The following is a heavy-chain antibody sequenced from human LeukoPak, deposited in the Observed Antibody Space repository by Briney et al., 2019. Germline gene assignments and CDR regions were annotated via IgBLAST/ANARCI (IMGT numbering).Heavy chain of an antibody. V-gene: IGHV3-23*01. CDR1: GFTFSSYA. CDR2: ISGSGGST. J-gene: IGHJ4*02. D-gene: IGHD3-9*01. CDR3: AKDALRYFDWAADY. Sequence: PGGSLRLSCAASGFTFSSYAMSWVRQAPGKGLEWVSAISGSGGSTYYADSVKGRFTISRDNSKNTLYLQMNSLRAEGTAVYYCAKDALRYFDWAADYWGQGTLVTVSS.